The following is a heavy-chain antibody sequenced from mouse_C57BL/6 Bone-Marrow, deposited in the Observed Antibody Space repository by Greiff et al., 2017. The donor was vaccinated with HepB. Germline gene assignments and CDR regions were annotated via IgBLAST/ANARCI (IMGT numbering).Heavy chain of an antibody. Sequence: DVQLVESGGGLVKPGGSLKLSCAASGFTFSSYTMSWVRQTPEKRLEWVATISGGGGNTYYPDSVKGRFTISRDNAKNTLYLQMSSLRSEDTALYYCARQIYGSSYGYFDVWGTGTTVTVSS. CDR1: GFTFSSYT. V-gene: IGHV5-9*01. J-gene: IGHJ1*03. D-gene: IGHD1-1*01. CDR3: ARQIYGSSYGYFDV. CDR2: ISGGGGNT.